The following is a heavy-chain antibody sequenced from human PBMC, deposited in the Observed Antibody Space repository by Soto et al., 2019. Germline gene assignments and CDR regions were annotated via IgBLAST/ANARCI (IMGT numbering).Heavy chain of an antibody. CDR3: ARDQYGDSLPRLGGGGGMDV. CDR2: INAGNGNT. CDR1: GYTFTSYA. J-gene: IGHJ6*02. V-gene: IGHV1-3*01. Sequence: QVQLVQSGAEVKKPGASVKVSCKASGYTFTSYAMHWVRQAPGQRLEWMGWINAGNGNTKYSQKFQGRVTITRDTSASTAYMELSSLRSEDTAVYYCARDQYGDSLPRLGGGGGMDVWGQGTTVTVSS. D-gene: IGHD4-17*01.